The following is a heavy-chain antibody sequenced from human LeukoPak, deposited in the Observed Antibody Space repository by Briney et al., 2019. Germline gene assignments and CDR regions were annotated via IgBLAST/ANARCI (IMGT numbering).Heavy chain of an antibody. CDR3: ARQGGTLNWFDP. J-gene: IGHJ5*02. V-gene: IGHV4-39*01. CDR1: GGSVSNGSYY. Sequence: SETLSLTCTVSGGSVSNGSYYWGWIRQPPGKGLEWIGSIFYSGSAYYNPSLKSRVAISVDTSKNQFSLRLSSVTAADTAVYYCARQGGTLNWFDPWGQGTLVTVSS. CDR2: IFYSGSA. D-gene: IGHD1-7*01.